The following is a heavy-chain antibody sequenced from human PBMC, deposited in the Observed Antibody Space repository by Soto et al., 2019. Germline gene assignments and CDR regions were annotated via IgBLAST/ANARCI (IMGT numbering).Heavy chain of an antibody. V-gene: IGHV4-59*01. CDR3: GRSTRGSRGGGMDV. J-gene: IGHJ6*02. CDR2: ISDIGRT. Sequence: SETLSLPCTVSGGSITSNYWTWIRQHPGQGLEWIGYISDIGRTSYNPSLTSRVTLLVDTSKKQFSLKLSSVTEADSAVEFCGRSTRGSRGGGMDVWGQGATVTVS. D-gene: IGHD3-10*01. CDR1: GGSITSNY.